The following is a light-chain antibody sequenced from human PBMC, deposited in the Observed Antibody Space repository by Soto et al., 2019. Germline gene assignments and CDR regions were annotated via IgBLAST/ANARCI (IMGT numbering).Light chain of an antibody. V-gene: IGKV3-20*01. CDR1: QSFRSNY. J-gene: IGKJ4*01. CDR3: QQYASVPGCT. Sequence: EIVLTQSPGTLSLSPGERATLSCRASQSFRSNYLAWYQQRPGQAPRLLIYATSSRATGVPDRFSGSGSGTDFTLTISRLEPEDFAVYYCQQYASVPGCTFGGGTKVDIK. CDR2: ATS.